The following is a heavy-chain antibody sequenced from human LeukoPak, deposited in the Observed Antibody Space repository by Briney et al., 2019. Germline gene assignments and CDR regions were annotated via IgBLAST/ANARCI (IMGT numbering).Heavy chain of an antibody. J-gene: IGHJ4*02. Sequence: GGSLRLSCAASGFTFSSYWVNWVRQAPGKGLEWVANIKQDGSEKYYVDSVKGRFTISRDNAKNSLYLQMNSLRAEDRAVYYCARLGNWNDLDYWGQGTLVIVSS. D-gene: IGHD1-1*01. CDR2: IKQDGSEK. CDR3: ARLGNWNDLDY. V-gene: IGHV3-7*01. CDR1: GFTFSSYW.